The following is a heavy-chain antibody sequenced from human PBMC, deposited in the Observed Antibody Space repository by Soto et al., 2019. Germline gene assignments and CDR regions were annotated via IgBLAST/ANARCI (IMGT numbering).Heavy chain of an antibody. J-gene: IGHJ6*02. D-gene: IGHD6-6*01. Sequence: PGGSLILSCAASGFTFRDYYMSWIRQAPGKGLEWVSYISGSGGSTYYADSVKGRFTISRDNSKNTLYLQMNSLRAEDTAVYYCAGEYSSSSRYYYYYYGMDVWGQGTTVTVSS. V-gene: IGHV3-11*04. CDR2: ISGSGGST. CDR3: AGEYSSSSRYYYYYYGMDV. CDR1: GFTFRDYY.